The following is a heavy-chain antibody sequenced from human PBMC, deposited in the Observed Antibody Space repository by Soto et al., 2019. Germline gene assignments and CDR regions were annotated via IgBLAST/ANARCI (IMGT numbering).Heavy chain of an antibody. J-gene: IGHJ4*02. CDR1: GYTFNGYY. V-gene: IGHV1-2*04. CDR2: INPNSGGT. Sequence: ASVKVSCKASGYTFNGYYIHWVRQAPGQGLEWMGSINPNSGGTNYAQKFQGWVTMTSDTSISTAYMELSRLRSDDTAVYYCARDPGLWFGEFDYWGQGTLVTVSS. CDR3: ARDPGLWFGEFDY. D-gene: IGHD3-10*01.